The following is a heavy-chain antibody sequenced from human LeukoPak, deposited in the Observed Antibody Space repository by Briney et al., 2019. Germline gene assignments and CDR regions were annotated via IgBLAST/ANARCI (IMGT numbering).Heavy chain of an antibody. Sequence: GGSLRLSCAASGFTFSSYSMNWVRQAPGKGLEWVSSISSSSSYIYYADSVKGRFTISRDNAKNSLYLQMNNLRAEDTAVYYCARDRFVDTAMVPGPYNWFDPWGQGTLVTVSS. CDR3: ARDRFVDTAMVPGPYNWFDP. CDR1: GFTFSSYS. J-gene: IGHJ5*02. V-gene: IGHV3-21*01. CDR2: ISSSSSYI. D-gene: IGHD5-18*01.